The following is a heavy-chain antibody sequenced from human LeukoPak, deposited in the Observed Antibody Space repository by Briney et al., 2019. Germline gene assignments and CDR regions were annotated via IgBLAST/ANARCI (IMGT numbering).Heavy chain of an antibody. D-gene: IGHD3-22*01. J-gene: IGHJ4*02. CDR1: RFTFRSYW. Sequence: GGSLRLSCAASRFTFRSYWMSWVRQAPGKGLEWVANIKEDGSEKYYGDSVKGRFTISRDNAKNSLYLQMNSLRAEGTAVYYCARDSSGYQWGQGTLVTVSS. CDR3: ARDSSGYQ. V-gene: IGHV3-7*01. CDR2: IKEDGSEK.